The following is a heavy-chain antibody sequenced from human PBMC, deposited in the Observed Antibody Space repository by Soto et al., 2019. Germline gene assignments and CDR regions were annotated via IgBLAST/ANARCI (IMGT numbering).Heavy chain of an antibody. Sequence: SETLSLTCTVSGGSISSYYWSWIRQPPGKGLEWIGYIYYSGSTNYNPSLKSRVTISVDTSKNQSSLKLSSVTAADTAVYYCAASYCDYGNWFDPWGHGTLGTVS. CDR1: GGSISSYY. J-gene: IGHJ5*02. V-gene: IGHV4-59*01. CDR3: AASYCDYGNWFDP. D-gene: IGHD4-17*01. CDR2: IYYSGST.